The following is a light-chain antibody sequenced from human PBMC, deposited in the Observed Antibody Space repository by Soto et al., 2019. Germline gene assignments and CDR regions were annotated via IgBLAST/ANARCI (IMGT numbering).Light chain of an antibody. CDR2: GAS. V-gene: IGKV3-20*01. Sequence: EIVLTQSPGTLSLSPGERATLSCRASQSVSNNYLAWHQQKPGQAPSLLIYGASNRASGIPDRFSGSGSGIDFTINIRRLEAEEFAFYYCQQYATSCTFGQGTKVEIK. CDR1: QSVSNNY. CDR3: QQYATSCT. J-gene: IGKJ1*01.